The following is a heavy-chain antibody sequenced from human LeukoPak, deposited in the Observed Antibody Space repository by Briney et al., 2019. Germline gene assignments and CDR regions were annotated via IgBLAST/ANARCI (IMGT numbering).Heavy chain of an antibody. Sequence: KSGGSLRLSCAASGFDFSSFSMNWVRQAPGKGLEWVSSISSGSDYIYYADSLRGRFTISRDSAKKSVFLQINTLRAEDTAVYYCASGLYDSSSYNTFHIWGQGTTVTVSS. CDR2: ISSGSDYI. V-gene: IGHV3-21*01. J-gene: IGHJ3*02. CDR1: GFDFSSFS. D-gene: IGHD3-22*01. CDR3: ASGLYDSSSYNTFHI.